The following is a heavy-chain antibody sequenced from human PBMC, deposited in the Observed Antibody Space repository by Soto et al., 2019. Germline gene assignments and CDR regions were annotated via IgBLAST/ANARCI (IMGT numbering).Heavy chain of an antibody. J-gene: IGHJ3*02. V-gene: IGHV4-39*01. D-gene: IGHD2-15*01. Sequence: QLQLQESGPGLVKPSETLSLTCTVSGGSISSSSYYWGWIRQPPGKGLEWIGSIYYSGSTYYNPSLKSRVAISVDTSKNQSSLKLSSVRAADTAVYYCASPNCSGGSCYSFEYAFDIWGQGTMVTVSS. CDR1: GGSISSSSYY. CDR2: IYYSGST. CDR3: ASPNCSGGSCYSFEYAFDI.